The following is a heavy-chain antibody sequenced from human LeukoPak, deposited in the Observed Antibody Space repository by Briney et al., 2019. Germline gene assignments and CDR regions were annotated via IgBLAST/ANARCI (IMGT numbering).Heavy chain of an antibody. D-gene: IGHD4-11*01. CDR3: AKGDYSHDGAFDI. CDR1: GFTFDDYT. J-gene: IGHJ3*02. Sequence: GGSLRLSCAASGFTFDDYTMHWVRQAPGKGLEWVSLISWDGGSTYYADSVKGRFTISRDNAKNSLYLQMNSLRAEDMALYYCAKGDYSHDGAFDIWGQGTMVTVSS. V-gene: IGHV3-43*01. CDR2: ISWDGGST.